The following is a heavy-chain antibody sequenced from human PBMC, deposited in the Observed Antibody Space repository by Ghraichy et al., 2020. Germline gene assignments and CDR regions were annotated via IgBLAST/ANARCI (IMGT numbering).Heavy chain of an antibody. CDR1: GFTFRSYS. CDR3: ARGGSLFYLDF. CDR2: ISYDGSDK. D-gene: IGHD5-12*01. V-gene: IGHV3-30-3*01. J-gene: IGHJ4*02. Sequence: LSLTCEASGFTFRSYSIQWVRQAPGKGLEWVTLISYDGSDKYYVDSVKGRFTISRDNSKNTAFLQMDSLRTEDTAVYYCARGGSLFYLDFWGQGILVTVSS.